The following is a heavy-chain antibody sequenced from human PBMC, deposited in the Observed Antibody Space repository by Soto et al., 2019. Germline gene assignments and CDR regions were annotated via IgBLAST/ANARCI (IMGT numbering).Heavy chain of an antibody. J-gene: IGHJ4*02. Sequence: QVQLVESGGGVVQPGRSLRLSCAASGFTFSSYAMHWVRQAPGKGLEWVAVISYDGSNKYYADSVKGRFTISRDNSKNTLYLQMNSLIAEDTAVYYCARDPGGTDFAEWTYYFDYWGQGTLVTVSS. D-gene: IGHD3-3*01. V-gene: IGHV3-30-3*01. CDR3: ARDPGGTDFAEWTYYFDY. CDR1: GFTFSSYA. CDR2: ISYDGSNK.